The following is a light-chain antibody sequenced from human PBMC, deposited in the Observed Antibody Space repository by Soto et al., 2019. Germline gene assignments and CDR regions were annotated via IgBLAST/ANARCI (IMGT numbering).Light chain of an antibody. Sequence: EIVMTQSPATLSVSPGERATLSCRASQSVRSNLAWYQQKPGQAPRLLIFSTSTRATGIPDRFSGSGSGTEFTLTISSLQSEDFAVYYCHQYNSLSTFGRGTKVEIK. J-gene: IGKJ1*01. CDR2: STS. CDR3: HQYNSLST. CDR1: QSVRSN. V-gene: IGKV3-15*01.